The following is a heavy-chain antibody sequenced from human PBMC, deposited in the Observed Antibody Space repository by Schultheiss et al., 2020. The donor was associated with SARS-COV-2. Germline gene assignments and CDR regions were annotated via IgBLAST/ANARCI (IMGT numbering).Heavy chain of an antibody. CDR1: GGSFSGYY. CDR2: IYYSVNT. J-gene: IGHJ5*02. D-gene: IGHD4-17*01. CDR3: ARAGRNYGDYYSFDP. V-gene: IGHV4-34*01. Sequence: SETLSLTCAVYGGSFSGYYWSWIRQPPGKGLEWIGSIYYSVNTYYNPSLKSRVTISVDTSKNQFSLKLSSVTAADTAVYYCARAGRNYGDYYSFDPWGQGTLVTVSS.